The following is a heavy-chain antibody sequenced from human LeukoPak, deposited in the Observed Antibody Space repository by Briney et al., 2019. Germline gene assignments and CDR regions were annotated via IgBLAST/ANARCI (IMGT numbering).Heavy chain of an antibody. CDR1: GFTFSSYG. Sequence: GGSLRLSCAASGFTFSSYGMSWVRQAPGKGPEWVSAISGSGGSTYYADSVKGRFTISRDNAKKSVYLQMNSLRAEDTAVYYCARDGIMTNSAWDFDYWGQGTLVTVSS. J-gene: IGHJ4*02. D-gene: IGHD6-19*01. CDR2: ISGSGGST. V-gene: IGHV3-23*01. CDR3: ARDGIMTNSAWDFDY.